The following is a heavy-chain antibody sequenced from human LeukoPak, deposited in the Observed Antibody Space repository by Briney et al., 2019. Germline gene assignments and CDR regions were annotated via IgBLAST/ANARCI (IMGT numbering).Heavy chain of an antibody. CDR1: GFTFSSYW. J-gene: IGHJ5*02. V-gene: IGHV3-7*01. CDR3: AREMRGPRLDP. D-gene: IGHD3-10*01. Sequence: GGSLRLSCAASGFTFSSYWMSWVRQAPGKGLEWVANIKEDGSEKYYVDSVKGRFTISRNNAKNSLFLQMNSLRVEDAAVYYCAREMRGPRLDPWGQGTLVTVSS. CDR2: IKEDGSEK.